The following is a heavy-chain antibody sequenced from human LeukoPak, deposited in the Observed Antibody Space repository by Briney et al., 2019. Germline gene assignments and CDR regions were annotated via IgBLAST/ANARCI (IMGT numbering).Heavy chain of an antibody. CDR1: GFTFSSYN. Sequence: GGSLRLSCAASGFTFSSYNMNWVRQAPGKGLEWVSSIASSSSYIYYADSVKGRFTISRDNAKNSLYLQMNSLRAEDTALYYCAKDLWYSSSWSPLDYWGQGTLVTVSS. CDR3: AKDLWYSSSWSPLDY. V-gene: IGHV3-21*04. CDR2: IASSSSYI. J-gene: IGHJ4*02. D-gene: IGHD6-13*01.